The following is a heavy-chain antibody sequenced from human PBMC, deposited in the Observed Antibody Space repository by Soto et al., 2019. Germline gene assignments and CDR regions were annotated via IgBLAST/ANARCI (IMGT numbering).Heavy chain of an antibody. CDR2: MNPNSGNT. D-gene: IGHD3-9*01. V-gene: IGHV1-8*01. J-gene: IGHJ4*02. Sequence: ASVKVSCKASGYTFTSYDINWVRQATGQGLEWMGWMNPNSGNTGYAQKFQGRVTMTRNTSISTAYMELSSLRSEDTAVYYCARGTSDDYDILTGYYSEYYFDYWGQGTLVTVSS. CDR1: GYTFTSYD. CDR3: ARGTSDDYDILTGYYSEYYFDY.